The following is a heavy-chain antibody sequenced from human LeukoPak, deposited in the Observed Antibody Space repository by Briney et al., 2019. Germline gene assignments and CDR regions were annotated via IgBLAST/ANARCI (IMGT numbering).Heavy chain of an antibody. Sequence: SETLSLTCTVSGFSMDTIYYQWGWIRQPPGRGLEWIGTISYTGKTYYNPSLKSRVTMSVDTSKNQFSLKLSSVTAADTAVYYCARLEWLLHDAFDIWGQGTMVTVSS. CDR1: GFSMDTIYYQ. CDR3: ARLEWLLHDAFDI. D-gene: IGHD3-3*01. CDR2: ISYTGKT. J-gene: IGHJ3*02. V-gene: IGHV4-39*01.